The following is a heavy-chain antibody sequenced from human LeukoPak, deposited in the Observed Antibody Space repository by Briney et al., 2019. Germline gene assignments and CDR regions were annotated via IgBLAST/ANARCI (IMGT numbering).Heavy chain of an antibody. CDR1: GYTFTSYY. J-gene: IGHJ6*02. CDR2: INPSGGST. V-gene: IGHV1-46*01. D-gene: IGHD2-15*01. CDR3: ALLPAENYYYYGMDV. Sequence: GASVKVSCKASGYTFTSYYMHWVRQAPGQGLEWMGIINPSGGSTSYAQKFQGRVTMTRDTSTSTVYMELSSLRSEDTAVYYCALLPAENYYYYGMDVWGQGTTVTVSS.